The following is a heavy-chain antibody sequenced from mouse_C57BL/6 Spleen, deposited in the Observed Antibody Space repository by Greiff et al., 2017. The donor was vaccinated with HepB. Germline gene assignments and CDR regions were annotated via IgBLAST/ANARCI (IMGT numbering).Heavy chain of an antibody. CDR2: ISSGSSTI. J-gene: IGHJ3*01. D-gene: IGHD1-1*01. V-gene: IGHV5-17*01. Sequence: EVKLVESGGGLVKPGGSLKLSCAASGFTFSDYGMHWVRQAPEKGLEWVAYISSGSSTIYYADTVKGRFTISRDNAKNTLFLQMTSLRSEDTAMYYCARQAYGSSYWFAYWGQGTLVTVSA. CDR3: ARQAYGSSYWFAY. CDR1: GFTFSDYG.